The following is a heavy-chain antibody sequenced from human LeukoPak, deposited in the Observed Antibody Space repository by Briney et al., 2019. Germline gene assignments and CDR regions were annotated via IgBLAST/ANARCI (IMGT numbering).Heavy chain of an antibody. CDR2: ISDNGGET. Sequence: GVSLRLSCAASGFTFTDYAMSWVRQAPEKGLGWISTISDNGGETYYADSVKGRFTISRDNAKNSLYLQMNSLRAEDTAVYYCARVGYSSSSWGQGTLVTVSS. J-gene: IGHJ5*02. V-gene: IGHV3-21*01. CDR3: ARVGYSSSS. D-gene: IGHD6-13*01. CDR1: GFTFTDYA.